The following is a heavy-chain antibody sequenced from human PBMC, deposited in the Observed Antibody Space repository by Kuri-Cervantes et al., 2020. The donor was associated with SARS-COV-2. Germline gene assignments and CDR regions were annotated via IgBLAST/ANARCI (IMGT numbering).Heavy chain of an antibody. CDR3: TRYDFWSGYYGYMDV. CDR1: GFLFSASA. Sequence: GESLKISCEVSGFLFSASAIHWVRQASGKGLEWVGRIKSKTDGGTTDYAAPVKGRFTISRDDSKSIAYLQMNSLKTEDTAVYYCTRYDFWSGYYGYMDVWGKGTTVTVSS. J-gene: IGHJ6*03. D-gene: IGHD3-3*01. CDR2: IKSKTDGGTT. V-gene: IGHV3-15*01.